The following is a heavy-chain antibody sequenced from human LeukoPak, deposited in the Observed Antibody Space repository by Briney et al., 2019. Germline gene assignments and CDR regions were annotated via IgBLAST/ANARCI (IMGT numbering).Heavy chain of an antibody. CDR1: GYTFTGYY. CDR3: ARLITDSSGWYVELQSDY. CDR2: INPNSGGT. V-gene: IGHV1-2*02. D-gene: IGHD6-19*01. Sequence: GASVKVSCKASGYTFTGYYMHWVRQAPGQGLEWMGWINPNSGGTNYAQKFQGRVTMTRDTSISTAYMELSRLRSDDTAVYYCARLITDSSGWYVELQSDYWGQGTLVTVSS. J-gene: IGHJ4*02.